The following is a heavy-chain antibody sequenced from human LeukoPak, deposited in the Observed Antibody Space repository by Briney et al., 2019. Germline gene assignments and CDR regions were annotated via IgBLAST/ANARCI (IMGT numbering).Heavy chain of an antibody. Sequence: VASVKVSCKASGYTFTGYYMHWVRQAPGQGLEWMGWINPNSGGTNYAQKFQGRVTMTRDTSISTAYMELSRLRSDDTAVYYCARDIMGSSGYPYYFDYWGQGTLVTVSS. V-gene: IGHV1-2*02. CDR2: INPNSGGT. J-gene: IGHJ4*02. CDR3: ARDIMGSSGYPYYFDY. CDR1: GYTFTGYY. D-gene: IGHD3-22*01.